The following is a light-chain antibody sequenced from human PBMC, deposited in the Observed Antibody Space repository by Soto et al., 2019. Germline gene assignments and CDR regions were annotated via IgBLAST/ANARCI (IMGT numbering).Light chain of an antibody. Sequence: DIVMTQSPDSLAVSLGERATINCKSSQGVLYTSNSKNYLAWYQQKAGQPPKLLIYWASTRESGVPDRFSGSGSGTEFTLTISSLQAEDVAVYYCQQYYSTPFDFGQGTRLEIK. V-gene: IGKV4-1*01. CDR2: WAS. CDR3: QQYYSTPFD. CDR1: QGVLYTSNSKNY. J-gene: IGKJ5*01.